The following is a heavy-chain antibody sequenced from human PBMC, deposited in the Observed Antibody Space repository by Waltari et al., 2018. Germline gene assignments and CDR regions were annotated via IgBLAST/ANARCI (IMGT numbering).Heavy chain of an antibody. V-gene: IGHV3-74*01. D-gene: IGHD2-2*01. J-gene: IGHJ5*01. Sequence: EVELVESGGGLAQPGRSLRLSCAASGFTFSNYWMHWVRQAPEKGLALFSRINPDVSSTSYADSVKGRFTISRDDAKSTLYLEMNSLGVEDTAVYFCARGSLDTSNW. CDR1: GFTFSNYW. CDR3: ARGSLDTSNW. CDR2: INPDVSST.